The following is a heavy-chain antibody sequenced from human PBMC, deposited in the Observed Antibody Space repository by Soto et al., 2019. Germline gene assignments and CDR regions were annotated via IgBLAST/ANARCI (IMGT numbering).Heavy chain of an antibody. D-gene: IGHD6-13*01. J-gene: IGHJ4*02. V-gene: IGHV3-30*03. CDR1: GFIFSSYA. CDR2: ISYGGNEK. CDR3: AIDRIAAAGTVPHY. Sequence: VESLRLSCAASGFIFSSYAMHWVRQAPGKGLEWVAVISYGGNEKYYADSVEGRFTISRDNSKNTLYLQMNSLRAEDTAVYYCAIDRIAAAGTVPHYWAKGTLVTVS.